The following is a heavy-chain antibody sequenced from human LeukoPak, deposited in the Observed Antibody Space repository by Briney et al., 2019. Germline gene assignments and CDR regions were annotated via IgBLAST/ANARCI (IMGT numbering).Heavy chain of an antibody. V-gene: IGHV3-38-3*01. Sequence: GGSLRLSCAASGFTVSSNEMSWVRQAPGKGLEWVSSISGGSTYYADSRKGRFTISRDNSKNTLHLQMNSLRAEDTAVYYCARDPYSGGYGDYYYYYMDVWGKGTTVTISS. CDR2: ISGGST. CDR3: ARDPYSGGYGDYYYYYMDV. D-gene: IGHD1-26*01. J-gene: IGHJ6*03. CDR1: GFTVSSNE.